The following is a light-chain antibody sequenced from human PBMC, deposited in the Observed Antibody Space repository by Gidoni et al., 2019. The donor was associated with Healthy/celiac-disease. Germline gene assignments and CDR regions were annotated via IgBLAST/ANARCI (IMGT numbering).Light chain of an antibody. Sequence: LTPSPGTLSLSPGERATLSCRASQSVSSSYLAWYQQKPGQAPRLLIYGASSRATGIPDRFSGSGSGTDFTLTISRLEPEDFAVYYCQQYGSSPTTFXQXTRLXIK. CDR2: GAS. CDR1: QSVSSSY. J-gene: IGKJ5*01. CDR3: QQYGSSPTT. V-gene: IGKV3-20*01.